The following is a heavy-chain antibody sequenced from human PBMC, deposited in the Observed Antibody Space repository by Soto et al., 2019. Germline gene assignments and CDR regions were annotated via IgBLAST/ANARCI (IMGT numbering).Heavy chain of an antibody. CDR1: GFTFSSYS. D-gene: IGHD1-7*01. CDR2: ISSSSRTI. CDR3: ARDRVITGTDNWFDP. Sequence: EVQLVESGGGLVQPGGSLRLSCAASGFTFSSYSMNWVRQAPGKGLEWVSYISSSSRTIYYADSVKGRFTISRDNAKNSLYLLMNSLRDEDTAVYYCARDRVITGTDNWFDPWGQGTLVTVSS. V-gene: IGHV3-48*02. J-gene: IGHJ5*02.